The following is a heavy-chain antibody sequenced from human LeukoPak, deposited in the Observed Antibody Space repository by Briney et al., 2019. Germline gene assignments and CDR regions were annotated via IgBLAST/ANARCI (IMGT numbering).Heavy chain of an antibody. CDR2: ISAYNGNT. D-gene: IGHD6-19*01. V-gene: IGHV1-18*01. CDR3: ARDYSSGWPNFDY. Sequence: GASVKVSCKASGYTFTTYGISWVRQAPGQGLEWMGWISAYNGNTNYAQKLQGRVTMTTDTSTSTAYTELRSLRSDDTAVYYCARDYSSGWPNFDYWGQGTLVTVSS. J-gene: IGHJ4*02. CDR1: GYTFTTYG.